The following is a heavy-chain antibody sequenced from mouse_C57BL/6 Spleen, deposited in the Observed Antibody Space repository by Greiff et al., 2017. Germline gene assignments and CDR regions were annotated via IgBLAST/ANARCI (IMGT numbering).Heavy chain of an antibody. CDR1: GYTFTSYW. Sequence: VQLQQPGAELVKPGASVKVSCKASGYTFTSYWMHWVKQRPGQGLEWIGRIHPSDSATNYNQKFKGKATLTGDKSSSTAYMQLSSLTSEDAAVYYCASYDGYYAAWLAYWGQGTLVTVSA. V-gene: IGHV1-74*01. D-gene: IGHD2-3*01. CDR2: IHPSDSAT. CDR3: ASYDGYYAAWLAY. J-gene: IGHJ3*01.